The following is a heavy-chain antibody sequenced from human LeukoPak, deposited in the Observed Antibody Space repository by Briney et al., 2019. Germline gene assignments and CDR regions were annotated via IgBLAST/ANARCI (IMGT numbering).Heavy chain of an antibody. Sequence: GASVKVSCKASGYTFTSYYMHWGRQAPGQGLEWMGIINPSGGSTSYAQKFQGRVTMTRDMSTSTVYMELSSLRSEDTAVYYCARDFGCSSTSCYWPDYWGQGTLVTVSS. CDR1: GYTFTSYY. D-gene: IGHD2-2*01. CDR2: INPSGGST. V-gene: IGHV1-46*01. CDR3: ARDFGCSSTSCYWPDY. J-gene: IGHJ4*02.